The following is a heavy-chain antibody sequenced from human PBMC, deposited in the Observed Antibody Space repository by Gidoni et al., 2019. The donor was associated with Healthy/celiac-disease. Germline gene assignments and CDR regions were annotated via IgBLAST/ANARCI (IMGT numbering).Heavy chain of an antibody. Sequence: EVQLVESGGGLVQPGGSLRLSCAASGFTVRSNYMSWVRQAPGKGLEWVSVIDSGGSTYYADSVKGRFTISRDNSKNTLYLQMNSLRAEDTAVYYCARDPGLERWFDYWGQGTLVTVSS. CDR2: IDSGGST. D-gene: IGHD1-1*01. V-gene: IGHV3-66*02. J-gene: IGHJ4*02. CDR3: ARDPGLERWFDY. CDR1: GFTVRSNY.